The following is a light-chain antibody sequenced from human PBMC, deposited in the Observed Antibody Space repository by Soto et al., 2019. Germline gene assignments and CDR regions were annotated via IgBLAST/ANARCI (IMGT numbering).Light chain of an antibody. CDR3: QSYRNFSWT. CDR2: DVS. J-gene: IGKJ1*01. CDR1: QSVSAW. V-gene: IGKV1-5*01. Sequence: DIQMTQSPSILSASVGDTVTITCRASQSVSAWLAWYQQKPGKAPKFLMYDVSNLESGVPLRFSGSGSGTEFTLTIDSLQPDDFATYYCQSYRNFSWTFGQGTKVDFK.